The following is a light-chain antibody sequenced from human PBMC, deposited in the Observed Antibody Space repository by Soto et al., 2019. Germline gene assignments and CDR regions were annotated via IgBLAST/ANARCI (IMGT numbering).Light chain of an antibody. J-gene: IGKJ3*01. Sequence: EMVLTQSPATLSLSPGERATLSSRASQSVSTYLAWYQQKPGQAPRLLIHDASNRATGIPARFSGSGSGTDFTLTISSLQPEDFAVYYCQQRSTLPYTFGPGTKVDV. CDR2: DAS. CDR3: QQRSTLPYT. CDR1: QSVSTY. V-gene: IGKV3-11*01.